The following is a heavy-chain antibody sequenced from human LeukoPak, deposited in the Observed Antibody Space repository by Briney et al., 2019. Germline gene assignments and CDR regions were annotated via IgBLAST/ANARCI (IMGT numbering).Heavy chain of an antibody. CDR3: ARVSFSAAGRGVFDY. CDR2: INPSGGST. V-gene: IGHV1-46*01. J-gene: IGHJ4*02. Sequence: ASVKVSCKASGYTFTSYYMHWVRQAPGQGLEWMGIINPSGGSTSYAQKFQGRVTMTRDTSTSTVYMELSSLRSEDTAVYYCARVSFSAAGRGVFDYWGQGTLATVSS. CDR1: GYTFTSYY. D-gene: IGHD6-13*01.